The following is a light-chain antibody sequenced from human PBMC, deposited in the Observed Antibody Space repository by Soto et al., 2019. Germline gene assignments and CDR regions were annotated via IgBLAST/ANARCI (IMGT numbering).Light chain of an antibody. J-gene: IGLJ1*01. CDR2: YNN. V-gene: IGLV1-44*01. CDR1: NSNIASNT. CDR3: AAWDDTLKRYV. Sequence: QSVLTQPPSASETPGQTVSISCSGSNSNIASNTVNWYQHLPGTAPKLLIYYNNQRPSGVTDRFSGSKSGTSASLAISGLESEDESDYYCAAWDDTLKRYVFATGTKLTVL.